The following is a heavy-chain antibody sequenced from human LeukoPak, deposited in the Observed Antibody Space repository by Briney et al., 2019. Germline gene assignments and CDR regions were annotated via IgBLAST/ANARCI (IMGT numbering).Heavy chain of an antibody. CDR1: GFTFSSYG. CDR2: IHHDGSNK. Sequence: GGSLRLSCAASGFTFSSYGMHWVRQAPGKGLDWVAFIHHDGSNKYYADSVRGRFTISRDNSKNTLYLQMNSLRAEDTALYYCASSYGSGSYRPAFDIWGQGTMVTVSS. V-gene: IGHV3-30*02. CDR3: ASSYGSGSYRPAFDI. D-gene: IGHD3-10*01. J-gene: IGHJ3*02.